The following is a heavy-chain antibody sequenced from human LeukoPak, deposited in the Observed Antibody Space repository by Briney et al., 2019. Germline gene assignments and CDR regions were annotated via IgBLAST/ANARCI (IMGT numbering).Heavy chain of an antibody. CDR2: IYYSGST. CDR1: GGSISSSRHY. D-gene: IGHD3-22*01. Sequence: SETLSLTCTVSGGSISSSRHYWGWIRQPPGKGLEWIGSIYYSGSTYYNPSLKSQVTISVDTSKNQFSLKLSSVTAADTAVYYCARDPTYYYDSSGYSNAFDIWGQGTMVTVSS. CDR3: ARDPTYYYDSSGYSNAFDI. J-gene: IGHJ3*02. V-gene: IGHV4-39*07.